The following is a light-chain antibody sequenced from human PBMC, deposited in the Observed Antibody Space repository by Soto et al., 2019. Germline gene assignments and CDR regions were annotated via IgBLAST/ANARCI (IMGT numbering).Light chain of an antibody. Sequence: IVLTQSPGTLSLSPGERATLSCRASQSVYSDFLAWYQQKPGLAPRLLIYGASSRATGIPDRFSGSGSGTDFTLTISRLEPEDFAVYYCQQYGSSPLTFGGGTKVELK. CDR1: QSVYSDF. CDR2: GAS. V-gene: IGKV3-20*01. J-gene: IGKJ4*01. CDR3: QQYGSSPLT.